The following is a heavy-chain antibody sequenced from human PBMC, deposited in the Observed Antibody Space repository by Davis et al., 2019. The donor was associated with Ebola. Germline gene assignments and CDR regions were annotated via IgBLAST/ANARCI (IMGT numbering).Heavy chain of an antibody. CDR2: IKQDGSEK. Sequence: GESLKISCAASGFTFSGYWMTWVHQAPGKGLEWVANIKQDGSEKQYVDSVKGRFTISRDNAENSLYLQMSSLRADDTAMYYCARDLVYGGNAFFDYWGQGTLVSVSS. CDR3: ARDLVYGGNAFFDY. CDR1: GFTFSGYW. J-gene: IGHJ4*02. D-gene: IGHD4-23*01. V-gene: IGHV3-7*03.